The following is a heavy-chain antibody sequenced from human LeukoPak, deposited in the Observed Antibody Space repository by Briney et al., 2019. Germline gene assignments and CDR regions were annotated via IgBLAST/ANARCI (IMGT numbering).Heavy chain of an antibody. Sequence: PGGSLRLSCAASGFTFSDYYMTGIRQAPGKGPEWISYISSTGTNEYYADSVKGRFTISRDNAKNSLSLQMNSLRAEDTGVYYCAVRQAVIVAHWGQGTLVTVSS. CDR1: GFTFSDYY. J-gene: IGHJ5*02. V-gene: IGHV3-11*04. D-gene: IGHD2-21*01. CDR3: AVRQAVIVAH. CDR2: ISSTGTNE.